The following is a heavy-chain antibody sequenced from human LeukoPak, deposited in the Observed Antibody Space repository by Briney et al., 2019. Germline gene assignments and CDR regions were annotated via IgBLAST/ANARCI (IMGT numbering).Heavy chain of an antibody. D-gene: IGHD6-13*01. Sequence: PSETLSLTCTVSGGSISSSSYYWGWIRQPPGKGLEWIGSIYYSGSTYYNPSLKSRVTISVDTSKNQFSLKLSSVTAADAAVYYCARGRIARMYWGQGTLVTVSS. CDR2: IYYSGST. CDR3: ARGRIARMY. J-gene: IGHJ4*02. CDR1: GGSISSSSYY. V-gene: IGHV4-39*01.